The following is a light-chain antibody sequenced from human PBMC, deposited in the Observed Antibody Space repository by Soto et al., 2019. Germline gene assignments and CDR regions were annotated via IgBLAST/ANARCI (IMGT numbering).Light chain of an antibody. CDR3: RQHNRYPWT. Sequence: DIQMTQSPASLSASVGDRVTITCRASQGIRNDLGWYQQKPRKVPTRLIYSASSLQSGGQSRISGSGSGTEFTPTIISLQAPDFVTYYCRQHNRYPWTFGQGTKVEIK. CDR1: QGIRND. V-gene: IGKV1-17*01. J-gene: IGKJ1*01. CDR2: SAS.